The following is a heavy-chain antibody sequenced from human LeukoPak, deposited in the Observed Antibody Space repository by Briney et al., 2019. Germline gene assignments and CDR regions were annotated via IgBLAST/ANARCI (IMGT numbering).Heavy chain of an antibody. Sequence: GGSLRLSCAASGFTFDDYTMHWVRQAPGKGLEWVSLISWGGGSTYYADSVKGRFTISRDNSKNSLYLQMNSLRIEDTALYYCAKDKFSGGSGSYYSGYFDYWGQGTLVTVSS. D-gene: IGHD3-10*01. CDR3: AKDKFSGGSGSYYSGYFDY. CDR2: ISWGGGST. J-gene: IGHJ4*02. V-gene: IGHV3-43*01. CDR1: GFTFDDYT.